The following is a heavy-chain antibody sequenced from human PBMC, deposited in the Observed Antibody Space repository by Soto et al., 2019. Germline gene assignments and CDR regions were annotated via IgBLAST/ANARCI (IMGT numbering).Heavy chain of an antibody. CDR1: GYAFTTYG. Sequence: QVHLVQSGAEVKKPVASVKVSCKGSGYAFTTYGITWVRQAPGQGLEWMGWISAHNGNTNYAQKLQGRATVTRDTSTRTAYMELRSLRSDDTAVDYCARGRYGDYWGQGALVTVSS. CDR2: ISAHNGNT. V-gene: IGHV1-18*01. J-gene: IGHJ4*02. D-gene: IGHD1-1*01. CDR3: ARGRYGDY.